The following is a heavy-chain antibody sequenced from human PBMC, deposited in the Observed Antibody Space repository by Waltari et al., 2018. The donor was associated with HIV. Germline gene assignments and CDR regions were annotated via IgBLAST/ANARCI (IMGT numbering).Heavy chain of an antibody. CDR2: IYYSGST. J-gene: IGHJ2*01. CDR1: GGSISSSRYY. Sequence: QLQLQESGPGLVKPSETLSLTCTVSGGSISSSRYYWGWLRQPPGKGREWIGSIYYSGSTYYNPSLKSRVTISVDTSKNQFSLKLSSVTAADTAVYYCARRTTVTTVKSGWYFDLWGRGTLVTVSS. D-gene: IGHD4-17*01. CDR3: ARRTTVTTVKSGWYFDL. V-gene: IGHV4-39*01.